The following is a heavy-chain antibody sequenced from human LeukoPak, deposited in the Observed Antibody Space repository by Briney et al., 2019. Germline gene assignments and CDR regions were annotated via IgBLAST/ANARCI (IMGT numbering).Heavy chain of an antibody. D-gene: IGHD3-10*01. J-gene: IGHJ5*02. CDR3: TTDPADGSGSFEP. Sequence: PGGSLRLSCAASGFTFSSYAMSWVRQAPGKGLEWVSGISGSGGSTYYADSVKGRFTISRDDSRNTLYLQMNSLKTEDTAVYYCTTDPADGSGSFEPWGQGTLVTVSS. CDR2: ISGSGGST. CDR1: GFTFSSYA. V-gene: IGHV3-23*01.